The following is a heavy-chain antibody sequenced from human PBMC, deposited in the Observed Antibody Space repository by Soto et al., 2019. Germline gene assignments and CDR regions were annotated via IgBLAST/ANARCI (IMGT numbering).Heavy chain of an antibody. J-gene: IGHJ3*02. D-gene: IGHD2-21*01. CDR2: VSDNGGSRGGT. Sequence: GGSLRLSCTASGFMFNNSATTWVRQAPGQGLQWVASVSDNGGSRGGTYYADSVKGRFTISRDNSKNTLYLQLDSLTGADTAVYYCASAKAVVIAALGIWGQGTMVTVSS. CDR1: GFMFNNSA. V-gene: IGHV3-23*01. CDR3: ASAKAVVIAALGI.